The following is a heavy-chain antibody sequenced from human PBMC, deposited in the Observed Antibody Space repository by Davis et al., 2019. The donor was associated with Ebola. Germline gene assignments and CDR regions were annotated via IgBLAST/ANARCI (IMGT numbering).Heavy chain of an antibody. D-gene: IGHD1-26*01. CDR3: TTLPIVGATVFDY. Sequence: GGSLRLSCAASEYSLRNYGIHWVRQAPGKGLDWVSFIRYDGNSKYYADSVKGRFTISRDNSKGTLYLQMNSLRTEDTAVYYCTTLPIVGATVFDYWGQGTLVTVSS. CDR2: IRYDGNSK. CDR1: EYSLRNYG. V-gene: IGHV3-30*02. J-gene: IGHJ4*02.